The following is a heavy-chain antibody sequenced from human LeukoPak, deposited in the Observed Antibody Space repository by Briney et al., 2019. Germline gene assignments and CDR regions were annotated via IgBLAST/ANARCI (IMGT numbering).Heavy chain of an antibody. J-gene: IGHJ4*02. CDR3: ARDTDETIYDILTGYYGWYFDY. CDR1: GFTFSSYS. D-gene: IGHD3-9*01. V-gene: IGHV3-48*01. CDR2: ISSSSSTI. Sequence: QPGGSRRLPCAASGFTFSSYSMNWVRQAPGKGLEWVSYISSSSSTIYYADSVKGRFTISRDNSKNTLYLQMNSLRAEDTAVYYCARDTDETIYDILTGYYGWYFDYWGQGTLVTVSS.